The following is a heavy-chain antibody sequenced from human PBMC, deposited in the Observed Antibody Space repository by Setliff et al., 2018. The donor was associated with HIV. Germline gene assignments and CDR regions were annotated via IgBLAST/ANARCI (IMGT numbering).Heavy chain of an antibody. CDR1: GYSISSGHY. V-gene: IGHV4-38-2*02. CDR2: IYHSGTT. Sequence: SETLSLTCAVSGYSISSGHYWGWIRQPPGKGLEWIGSIYHSGTTYDNPSLKSRVTISLDTSKNQVFLKLTSVTAADTAVYYCARDLGRITLSGVNEGWFDPWGQGTLVTVSS. D-gene: IGHD3-3*01. J-gene: IGHJ5*02. CDR3: ARDLGRITLSGVNEGWFDP.